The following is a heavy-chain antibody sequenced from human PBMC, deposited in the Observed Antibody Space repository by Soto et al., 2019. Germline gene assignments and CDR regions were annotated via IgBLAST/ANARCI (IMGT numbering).Heavy chain of an antibody. V-gene: IGHV4-31*03. CDR3: ARDGGYCSSIGCQNPSDH. CDR2: MYYNGNT. J-gene: IGHJ4*02. CDR1: GRSISGGGYY. D-gene: IGHD2-2*01. Sequence: QVQLQESGPGLVQPSQTLSLSCTVSGRSISGGGYYWNWIRQLPGKGLEWIGYMYYNGNTYYNPSLQSRVTMSFGPFHDQFSLRLPSVTAADPAVYFCARDGGYCSSIGCQNPSDHWGQGTLVTVSS.